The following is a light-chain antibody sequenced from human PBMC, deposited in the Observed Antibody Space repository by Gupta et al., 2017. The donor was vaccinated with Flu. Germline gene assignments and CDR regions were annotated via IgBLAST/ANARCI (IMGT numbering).Light chain of an antibody. CDR1: QSVSSN. V-gene: IGKV3-15*01. J-gene: IGKJ4*01. Sequence: VLTQSPATLSVSPGERATLSCRASQSVSSNLAWYQQKPGQAPRLLIYGASNRATGIPARFSGSGSGTEFTLTISSLQSEDFAVYYCQQYNNWPLTFGGGTKVEIK. CDR3: QQYNNWPLT. CDR2: GAS.